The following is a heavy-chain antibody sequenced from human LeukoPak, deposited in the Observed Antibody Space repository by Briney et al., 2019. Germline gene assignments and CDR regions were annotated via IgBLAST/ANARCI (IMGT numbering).Heavy chain of an antibody. CDR2: ITFSSTST. Sequence: GGSLRLSCAASGFTFSSYAMSWVRQAPGKGLEWVSYITFSSTSTNYADSVKGRFTISRDNAKNSLYLQMNSLRAEDTAVYYCARVLGYCSGGSCHWFDPWGQGTLVTVSS. V-gene: IGHV3-48*04. J-gene: IGHJ5*02. CDR1: GFTFSSYA. CDR3: ARVLGYCSGGSCHWFDP. D-gene: IGHD2-15*01.